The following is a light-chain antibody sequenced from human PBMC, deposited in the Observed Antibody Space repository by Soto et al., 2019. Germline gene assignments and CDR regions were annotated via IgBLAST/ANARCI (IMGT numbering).Light chain of an antibody. Sequence: EVVMTQSPATLSVSPGERATLSCRASQSVSSDLARYQHKPGQAPRLLIYGASSRATGIPVRFSGSGSGTEFTLTISSLQSEDVAVYYCQHYKNRPLTFGGGTKVDIK. CDR3: QHYKNRPLT. V-gene: IGKV3-15*01. CDR2: GAS. J-gene: IGKJ4*01. CDR1: QSVSSD.